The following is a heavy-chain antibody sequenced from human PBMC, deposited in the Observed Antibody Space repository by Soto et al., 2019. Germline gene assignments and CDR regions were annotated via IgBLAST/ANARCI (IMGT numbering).Heavy chain of an antibody. CDR2: IWYDGSNK. Sequence: SLRLSCAASGFTFSSYGMHWVRQAPGKGLEWVAVIWYDGSNKYYADSVKGRFTISRDNSKNTLYLQMNSLRAEDTAVYYCARDRGNSYYYGMDVWGQGTTVTVSS. V-gene: IGHV3-33*01. D-gene: IGHD6-13*01. CDR1: GFTFSSYG. CDR3: ARDRGNSYYYGMDV. J-gene: IGHJ6*02.